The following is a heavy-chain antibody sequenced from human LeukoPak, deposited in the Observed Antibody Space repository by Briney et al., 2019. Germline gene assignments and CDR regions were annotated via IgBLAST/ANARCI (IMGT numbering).Heavy chain of an antibody. CDR3: ARHLSTVGATQSAFDY. D-gene: IGHD1-26*01. V-gene: IGHV5-51*01. J-gene: IGHJ4*02. CDR2: NYPGDSDT. CDR1: GYSFTTYW. Sequence: GESLKISCKGSGYSFTTYWIGWVRQMPGEGLEWMGINYPGDSDTRCSPSFQGQVTISADKSISTAYLQWSSLKASDTAMYYCARHLSTVGATQSAFDYWGQGTLVTVSS.